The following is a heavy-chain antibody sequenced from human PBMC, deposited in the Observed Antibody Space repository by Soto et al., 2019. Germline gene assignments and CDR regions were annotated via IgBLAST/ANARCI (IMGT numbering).Heavy chain of an antibody. CDR1: GGSISSSSYY. Sequence: SETLSLTCTVSGGSISSSSYYWGWIRQPPGKGLEWIGSIYYSGSTYYNPSLKSRVTISVDTSKNQFSLKLSSVTAADTAVYYCARQGSSSWYWNYYYGMDVWGQGTTVTVSS. CDR3: ARQGSSSWYWNYYYGMDV. V-gene: IGHV4-39*01. CDR2: IYYSGST. J-gene: IGHJ6*02. D-gene: IGHD6-13*01.